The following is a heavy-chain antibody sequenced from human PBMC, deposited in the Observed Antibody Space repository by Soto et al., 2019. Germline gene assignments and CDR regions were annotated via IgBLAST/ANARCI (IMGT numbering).Heavy chain of an antibody. D-gene: IGHD4-4*01. V-gene: IGHV1-69*06. Sequence: SVKVSCKACGCTFSSYAISWVRQAAGQGREWMGGIIPIFGTANYAQKFQGRVTITADKSTSTAYMELSSLRSEDTAVYYCASYMTTVTTWRTLNPYYGMDVWGEGTTCTVSS. CDR1: GCTFSSYA. J-gene: IGHJ6*04. CDR2: IIPIFGTA. CDR3: ASYMTTVTTWRTLNPYYGMDV.